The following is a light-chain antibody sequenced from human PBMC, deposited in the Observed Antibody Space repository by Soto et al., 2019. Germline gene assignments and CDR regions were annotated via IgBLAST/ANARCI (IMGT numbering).Light chain of an antibody. CDR1: QAIRND. Sequence: AIQMTQSPSSLSASVGDRVTITCRASQAIRNDLGWYQQKPGKAPNLLIFGASNLQAGVPVRFSASGSGTNFTLTISKLQPEDFASYYCLQYYTYPWTFGQGTKVDI. J-gene: IGKJ1*01. V-gene: IGKV1-6*01. CDR2: GAS. CDR3: LQYYTYPWT.